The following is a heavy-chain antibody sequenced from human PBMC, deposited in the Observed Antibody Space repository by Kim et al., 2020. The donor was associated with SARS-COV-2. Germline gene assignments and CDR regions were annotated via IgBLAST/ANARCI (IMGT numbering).Heavy chain of an antibody. CDR3: AKGVTNYYDSSGYYYPHYFDY. CDR2: ISGSGGST. D-gene: IGHD3-22*01. V-gene: IGHV3-23*01. J-gene: IGHJ4*02. CDR1: GFTFSSYA. Sequence: GGSLRLSCAASGFTFSSYAMSWVRQAPGKGLEWVSAISGSGGSTYYADSVKGRFTISRDNSKNTLYLQMNSLRAEDTAVCYCAKGVTNYYDSSGYYYPHYFDYWGQGTLVTVSS.